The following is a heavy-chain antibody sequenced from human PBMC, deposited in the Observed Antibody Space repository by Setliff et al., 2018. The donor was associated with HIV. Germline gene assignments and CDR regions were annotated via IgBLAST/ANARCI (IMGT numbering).Heavy chain of an antibody. D-gene: IGHD6-19*01. CDR2: IYYSGIT. V-gene: IGHV4-59*08. CDR1: GGSISSYY. Sequence: SETLSLTCTVSGGSISSYYWSWIRQPPGKGLEWIGYIYYSGITNYNPSLKSRLTMSVDTSKNQFSLRLSSVTAADTAVYYCARGSGGWYIDNWFDPWGQGTLVTVSS. CDR3: ARGSGGWYIDNWFDP. J-gene: IGHJ5*02.